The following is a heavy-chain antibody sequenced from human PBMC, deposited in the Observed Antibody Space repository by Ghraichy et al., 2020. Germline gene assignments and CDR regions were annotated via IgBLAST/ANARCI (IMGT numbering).Heavy chain of an antibody. J-gene: IGHJ6*02. Sequence: ASVKVSCKASGYTFTSYDINWVRQATGQGLEWMGWMNPNSGNTGYAQKFQGRVTMTRNTSISTAYMELSSLRSEDTAVYYCARGGQLADYYYYYGMDVWGQGTTVTVSS. CDR3: ARGGQLADYYYYYGMDV. CDR2: MNPNSGNT. D-gene: IGHD6-13*01. V-gene: IGHV1-8*01. CDR1: GYTFTSYD.